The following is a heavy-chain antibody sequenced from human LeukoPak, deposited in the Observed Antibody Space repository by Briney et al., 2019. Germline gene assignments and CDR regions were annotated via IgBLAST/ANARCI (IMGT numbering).Heavy chain of an antibody. D-gene: IGHD3-10*01. CDR1: GGSFSGYY. J-gene: IGHJ1*01. CDR3: ARGGGWFGELRGYFQH. CDR2: INHSGST. V-gene: IGHV4-34*01. Sequence: SETLSLTCAVYGGSFSGYYWSWIRQPPGKGLEWIGEINHSGSTNYNPSLKSRVTISVDTSKNQFSLKLSSVTAAETAVYYCARGGGWFGELRGYFQHWGQGTLVTVSS.